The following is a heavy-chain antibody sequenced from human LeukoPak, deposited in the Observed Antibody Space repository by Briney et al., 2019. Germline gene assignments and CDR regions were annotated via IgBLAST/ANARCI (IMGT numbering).Heavy chain of an antibody. CDR2: IYHDGST. CDR3: ARAGTIYLDY. CDR1: GGSISSSTYY. V-gene: IGHV4-39*07. Sequence: SETLSLTCTVSGGSISSSTYYWGWIRQPPGKGLEWIGNIYHDGSTYYDPSLKSRVTISIDTSKNQFSLKLSSVTAADTAVYYCARAGTIYLDYWGQGTLVTVSS. J-gene: IGHJ4*02. D-gene: IGHD3-9*01.